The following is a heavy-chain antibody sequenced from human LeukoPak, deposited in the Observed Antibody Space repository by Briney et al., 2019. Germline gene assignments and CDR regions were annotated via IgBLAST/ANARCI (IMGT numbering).Heavy chain of an antibody. CDR2: ITSSSSYI. Sequence: PGRSLRLSCAASGFTFSNYNMNWVRHAPGKGLEWVSSITSSSSYIYYADSVKGRFTISRDNAKNSLYLQMNSLRAEGTAVYYCARDPYSGSYSAYYYYYMDVWGKGTTVTVSS. CDR3: ARDPYSGSYSAYYYYYMDV. J-gene: IGHJ6*03. D-gene: IGHD1-26*01. V-gene: IGHV3-21*01. CDR1: GFTFSNYN.